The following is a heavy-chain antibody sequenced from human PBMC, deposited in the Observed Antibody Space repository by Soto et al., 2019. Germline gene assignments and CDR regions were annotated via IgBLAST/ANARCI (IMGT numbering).Heavy chain of an antibody. CDR3: ARDWGQQWLAYGLDV. CDR1: GYTFTSYG. Sequence: QVQLIQSAPEVKRPGASVRVSCRASGYTFTSYGLNWVRRAPGQGLEWMGRIASHDGSTVSAQSFQGRLTLTTDTSTSTASMELRSLRSDDAAVYFCARDWGQQWLAYGLDVWGQGTTVTVSS. D-gene: IGHD6-19*01. V-gene: IGHV1-18*04. CDR2: IASHDGST. J-gene: IGHJ6*02.